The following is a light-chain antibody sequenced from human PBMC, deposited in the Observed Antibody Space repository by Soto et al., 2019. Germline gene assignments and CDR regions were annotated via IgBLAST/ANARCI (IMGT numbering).Light chain of an antibody. CDR3: QQYGSSPPIT. V-gene: IGKV3-20*01. Sequence: EIVLTRSPSTLSLSPGERATLSCRASQSISDTLAWYQQKPGQAPRLLIYSASARATGFPARFSGSGSGTDFTLTISRLEPEDFAVYYCQQYGSSPPITFGQGTRLEIK. J-gene: IGKJ5*01. CDR2: SAS. CDR1: QSISDT.